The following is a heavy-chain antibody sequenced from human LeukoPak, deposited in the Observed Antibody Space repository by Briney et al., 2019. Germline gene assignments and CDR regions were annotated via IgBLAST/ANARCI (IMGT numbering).Heavy chain of an antibody. V-gene: IGHV1-24*01. CDR2: FDPEDGET. D-gene: IGHD2-2*01. CDR1: GYTLTELS. J-gene: IGHJ5*02. Sequence: ASVKVSCKVSGYTLTELSMHWVRQAPGKGLEWMGGFDPEDGETIYAQKFQGRVTMTEDTSTDTAYMELSSLRSEDTAVYYCATTFKYERLVRGFDHWGQGTLVTVSS. CDR3: ATTFKYERLVRGFDH.